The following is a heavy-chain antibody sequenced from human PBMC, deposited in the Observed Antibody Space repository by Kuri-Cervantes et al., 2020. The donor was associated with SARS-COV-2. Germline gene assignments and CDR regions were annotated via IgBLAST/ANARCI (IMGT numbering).Heavy chain of an antibody. Sequence: SVKVSCKASGYTFTSYYMHWVRQAPGQGLEWMGGFIPMSGTSNYAQKFQGRLTISADEYTNTAYMELSGLRSEDTAVYHCARAVGNFDFWGQGTLVTVSS. CDR2: FIPMSGTS. CDR3: ARAVGNFDF. D-gene: IGHD1-14*01. CDR1: GYTFTSYY. V-gene: IGHV1-69*13. J-gene: IGHJ4*02.